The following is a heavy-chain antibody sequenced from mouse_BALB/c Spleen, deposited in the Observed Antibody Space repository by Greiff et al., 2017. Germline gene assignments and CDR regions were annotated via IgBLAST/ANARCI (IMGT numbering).Heavy chain of an antibody. CDR2: INPSSGYT. D-gene: IGHD2-1*01. J-gene: IGHJ3*01. CDR1: GYTFTSYT. Sequence: VQLQQSGAELARPGASVKMSCKASGYTFTSYTMHWVKQRPGQGLEWIGYINPSSGYTNYNQKFKDKATLTADKSSSTAYMQLCSLTSEDSAVYYCARMDGNYPWFAYWGQGTLVTVSA. V-gene: IGHV1-4*01. CDR3: ARMDGNYPWFAY.